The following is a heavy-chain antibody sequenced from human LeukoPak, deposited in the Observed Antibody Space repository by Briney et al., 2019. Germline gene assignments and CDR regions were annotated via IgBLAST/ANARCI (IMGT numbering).Heavy chain of an antibody. CDR1: GYSISSGYY. D-gene: IGHD3-22*01. CDR3: TRRVGTNPYYYDSSGYFDY. Sequence: SETLSLTCTVSGYSISSGYYWGWIRQPPGEGLEWIGEISHSGSANYNPSLKSRVTISVDTSKSQFSLKLNSVTAADTALYYCTRRVGTNPYYYDSSGYFDYWGQGTLVIVSS. J-gene: IGHJ4*02. CDR2: ISHSGSA. V-gene: IGHV4-38-2*02.